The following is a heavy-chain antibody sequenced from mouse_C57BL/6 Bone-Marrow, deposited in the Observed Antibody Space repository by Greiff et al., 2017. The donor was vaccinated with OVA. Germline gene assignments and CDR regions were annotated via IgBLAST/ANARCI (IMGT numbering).Heavy chain of an antibody. CDR3: ARDSVVAPGY. CDR1: GFTFSSYA. Sequence: EVKLVESGGGLVKPGGSLKLSCAASGFTFSSYAMSWVRQTPEKRLEWVATISDGGSYTYYPDNVKGRFTISRDNAKNNLYLQMSHLKSEDTAMYYCARDSVVAPGYWGQGTTLTVSS. J-gene: IGHJ2*01. D-gene: IGHD1-1*01. CDR2: ISDGGSYT. V-gene: IGHV5-4*01.